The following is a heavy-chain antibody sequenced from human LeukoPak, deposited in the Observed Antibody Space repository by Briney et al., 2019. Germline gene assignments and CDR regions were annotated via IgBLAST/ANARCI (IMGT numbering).Heavy chain of an antibody. Sequence: SETLSLTCTVSGGSISSYYWSWIRQPPGKGLEWIGYIYSRGSTNYNPSLKSRVTISLDTSKKQFSLKLSSVTAADTALYYCAREEAYGGYGRGFDNWGQGTLVTVSS. CDR2: IYSRGST. D-gene: IGHD5-12*01. J-gene: IGHJ4*02. CDR1: GGSISSYY. V-gene: IGHV4-59*01. CDR3: AREEAYGGYGRGFDN.